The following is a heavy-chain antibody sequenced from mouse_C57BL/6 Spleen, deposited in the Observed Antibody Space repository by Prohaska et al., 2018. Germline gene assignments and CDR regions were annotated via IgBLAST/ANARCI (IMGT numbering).Heavy chain of an antibody. Sequence: DVQLQESGPGLVKPSQSLSLTCSVTGYSITSGYYWNWIRQFPGNKLEWMGYISYDGSNNYNPSLKNRISITRDTSKNQFFLKLNSVTTEDTATYYCAREGDYGSSAFDYWGQGTTLTVSS. CDR2: ISYDGSN. CDR1: GYSITSGYY. CDR3: AREGDYGSSAFDY. D-gene: IGHD1-1*01. J-gene: IGHJ2*01. V-gene: IGHV3-6*01.